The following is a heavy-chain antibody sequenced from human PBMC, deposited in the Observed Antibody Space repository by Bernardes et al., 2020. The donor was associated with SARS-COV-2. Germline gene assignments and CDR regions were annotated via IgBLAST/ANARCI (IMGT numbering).Heavy chain of an antibody. D-gene: IGHD6-19*01. CDR1: GFTFASRY. CDR3: ARRTRSGADL. J-gene: IGHJ1*01. Sequence: GDYLKISCHGSGFTFASRYIGWVRPLPGKGLEWMGVIFPGDSDTRYVPSFQGQVTISADKSISTAYLQWSSLKPSDTGIYFCARRTRSGADLWGQGTLVTVSS. V-gene: IGHV5-51*01. CDR2: IFPGDSDT.